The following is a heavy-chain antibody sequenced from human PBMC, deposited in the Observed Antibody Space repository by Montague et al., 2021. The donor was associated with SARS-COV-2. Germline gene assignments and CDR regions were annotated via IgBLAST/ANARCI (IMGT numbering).Heavy chain of an antibody. Sequence: SETLSLTCAIYGGSFSGYYWSWIRQPPEKGLEWIGEINQSGRTNNDPSLKSRVIISVDASKNQFSLKLSSVTAADTAVYYCARRGGSVWGVTVSAELDYWGQGILVIVSS. J-gene: IGHJ4*02. CDR2: INQSGRT. V-gene: IGHV4-34*01. D-gene: IGHD3-10*01. CDR3: ARRGGSVWGVTVSAELDY. CDR1: GGSFSGYY.